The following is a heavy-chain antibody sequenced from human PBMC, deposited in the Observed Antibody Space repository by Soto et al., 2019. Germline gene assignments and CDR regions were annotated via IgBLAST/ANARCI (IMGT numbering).Heavy chain of an antibody. Sequence: EVQLLESGGGLVQPGGSLRLSCAASGFTFSNYGMSWVRQAPGKGLEWVSGISGSGGSTDYAGSVKGRFTISRDNSKNTLYLQMNSLRVDDTALYYCAKVRAEDIVVVVAAPHWYFDVWGRGTLVTVFS. CDR1: GFTFSNYG. CDR3: AKVRAEDIVVVVAAPHWYFDV. J-gene: IGHJ2*01. V-gene: IGHV3-23*01. D-gene: IGHD2-15*01. CDR2: ISGSGGST.